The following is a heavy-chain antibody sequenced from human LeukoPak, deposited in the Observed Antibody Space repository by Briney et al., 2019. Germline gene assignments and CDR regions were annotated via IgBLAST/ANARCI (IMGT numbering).Heavy chain of an antibody. Sequence: SETLSLTCTVSGGSISSYYWSWIRQPPGEGLEWIGYIYTSGSTNYNPSLKSRVTISVDTSKNQFSLKLSSVTAADTAVYYCARAGFPDSSGYYYPYYFDYWGQGTLVTVSS. CDR1: GGSISSYY. CDR2: IYTSGST. CDR3: ARAGFPDSSGYYYPYYFDY. D-gene: IGHD3-22*01. J-gene: IGHJ4*02. V-gene: IGHV4-4*09.